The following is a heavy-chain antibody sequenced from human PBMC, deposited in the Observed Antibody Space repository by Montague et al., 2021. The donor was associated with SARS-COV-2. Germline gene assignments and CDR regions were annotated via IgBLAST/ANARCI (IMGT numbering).Heavy chain of an antibody. V-gene: IGHV3-21*01. Sequence: SLSLSCAASGFTFNSYSMNWVRQAPGKGPEWLSSISSNSGYTYYADSVKGRFSISRDNAMNTLYLQMNSLRVEDTAVYYCARDSVAWIDLSGLAYWGQGILVTVSS. D-gene: IGHD3-22*01. CDR2: ISSNSGYT. CDR1: GFTFNSYS. J-gene: IGHJ4*02. CDR3: ARDSVAWIDLSGLAY.